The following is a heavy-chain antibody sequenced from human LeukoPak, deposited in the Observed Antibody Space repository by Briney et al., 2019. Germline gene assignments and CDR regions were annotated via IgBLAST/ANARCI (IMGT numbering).Heavy chain of an antibody. D-gene: IGHD5-12*01. Sequence: SETLSLTCTVSGGSISSSSYYWGWLRQPPGKGLEWIGSIYYSGSTYYNPSLKSRVTISVDTSKNQFSLKLSSLTAADTAVYYCARVIWATIYRNWFDPWGQGTLVTVSS. CDR2: IYYSGST. J-gene: IGHJ5*02. V-gene: IGHV4-39*07. CDR3: ARVIWATIYRNWFDP. CDR1: GGSISSSSYY.